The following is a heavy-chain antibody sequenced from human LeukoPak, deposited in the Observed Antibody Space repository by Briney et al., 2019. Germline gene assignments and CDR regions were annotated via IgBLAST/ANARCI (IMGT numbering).Heavy chain of an antibody. CDR2: ISGSGGST. D-gene: IGHD3-22*01. CDR3: ARSGYYNWFDP. J-gene: IGHJ5*02. Sequence: GGSLRLSCAASGFTFSSYAMSWVRQAPGKGLEWVSTISGSGGSTYYADSVKGRFTISRDSAKNTLYLHMNSLRAEDTAVYYCARSGYYNWFDPWGQGTLVTVSS. CDR1: GFTFSSYA. V-gene: IGHV3-23*01.